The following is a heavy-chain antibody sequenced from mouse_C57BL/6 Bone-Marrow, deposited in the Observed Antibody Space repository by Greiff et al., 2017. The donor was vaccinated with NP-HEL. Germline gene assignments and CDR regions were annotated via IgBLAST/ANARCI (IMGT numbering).Heavy chain of an antibody. CDR3: ARYYGNLYAMDY. D-gene: IGHD2-1*01. Sequence: EVQLQESGGGLVQPGGSLSLSCAASGFTFTDYYMSWVRQPPGKALEWLGFIRNKANGYTTEYSASVKGRFTISRDNSQSILYLQMNALRAEDSATYYCARYYGNLYAMDYWGQGTSVTVSS. V-gene: IGHV7-3*01. J-gene: IGHJ4*01. CDR1: GFTFTDYY. CDR2: IRNKANGYTT.